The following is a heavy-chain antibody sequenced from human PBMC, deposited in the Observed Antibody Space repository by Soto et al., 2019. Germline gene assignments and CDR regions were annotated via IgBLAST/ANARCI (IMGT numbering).Heavy chain of an antibody. J-gene: IGHJ6*02. CDR1: GYTFTGYY. V-gene: IGHV1-2*04. Sequence: ASVKVSCKASGYTFTGYYMHWVRQAPGQGLEWMGWINPNSGGTNYAQKFQSWVTMTRDTSISTAYMELSRLRSDDTAAYYCARDRVSVRRGITMVRGVHGASYYYYGMDVWGQGTTVTVSS. CDR3: ARDRVSVRRGITMVRGVHGASYYYYGMDV. CDR2: INPNSGGT. D-gene: IGHD3-10*01.